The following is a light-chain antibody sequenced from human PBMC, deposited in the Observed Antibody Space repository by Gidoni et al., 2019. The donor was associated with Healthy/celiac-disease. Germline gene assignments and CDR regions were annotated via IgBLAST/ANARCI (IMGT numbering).Light chain of an antibody. V-gene: IGKV3-15*01. CDR1: QSVSSN. Sequence: EIVMTQSPATLSVSPGERATLSCRASQSVSSNLAWYQQNPGQAPRLLIYGASTRATGIPARFSGSGSGTEFTLTISSLQSEDFAVYYCQQYNNWPFTFXPXTKVDIK. CDR2: GAS. CDR3: QQYNNWPFT. J-gene: IGKJ3*01.